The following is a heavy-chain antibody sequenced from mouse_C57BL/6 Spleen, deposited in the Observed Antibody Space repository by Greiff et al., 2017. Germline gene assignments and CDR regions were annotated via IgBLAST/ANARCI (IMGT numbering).Heavy chain of an antibody. V-gene: IGHV1-55*01. Sequence: QVQLQQPGAELVKPGASVKMSCKASGYTFTSYWITWVKQRPGQGLEWIGDIYPGSGSTNYNEKFKSKDTLTVDTSSSTAYMQLSSLTSADSAVYYCAREAGRCGYDVAGWFAYWGQGTLVTVSA. D-gene: IGHD2-2*01. CDR3: AREAGRCGYDVAGWFAY. CDR2: IYPGSGST. J-gene: IGHJ3*01. CDR1: GYTFTSYW.